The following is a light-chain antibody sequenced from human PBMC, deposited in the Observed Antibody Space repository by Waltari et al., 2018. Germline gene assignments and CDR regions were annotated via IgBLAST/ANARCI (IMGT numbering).Light chain of an antibody. CDR2: AAS. J-gene: IGKJ2*01. V-gene: IGKV1-NL1*01. CDR3: QQYYSTPT. Sequence: DIQMTQSPSSLSASVGDRVTLPCRASQGISNSLAWYQQKPGKAPKLLRYAASRLESGVPSRFSGSGSGTDYTLTISSLQPEDFATYYCQQYYSTPTFGQGTKLEI. CDR1: QGISNS.